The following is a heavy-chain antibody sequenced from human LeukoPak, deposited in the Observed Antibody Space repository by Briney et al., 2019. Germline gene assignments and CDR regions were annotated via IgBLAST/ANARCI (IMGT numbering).Heavy chain of an antibody. CDR1: GSTSSSYA. D-gene: IGHD6-19*01. J-gene: IGHJ4*02. V-gene: IGHV3-23*01. Sequence: GGSLRLSCVVSGSTSSSYAMSWVRQAPGKGLEWVSAIGGSGTPTYYADSVKGRFTISRDNSKNTLYLQMNSLRAEDTAVYYCAKMQWLVRTPFDYWGQGTLVTVSS. CDR3: AKMQWLVRTPFDY. CDR2: IGGSGTPT.